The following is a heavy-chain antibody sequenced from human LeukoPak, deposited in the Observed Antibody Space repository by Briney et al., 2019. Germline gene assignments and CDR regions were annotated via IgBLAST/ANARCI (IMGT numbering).Heavy chain of an antibody. Sequence: GGSLRLSCAASGFTFNDYGMSWVRQAPGKGLEWVSGINWNGGSTGYADSVKGRFTISRDNAKNSLYLQMNSLRAEDTALYYCARSASTYYYDSSGYYLDYWGQGTLVTVSS. CDR2: INWNGGST. D-gene: IGHD3-22*01. J-gene: IGHJ4*02. CDR3: ARSASTYYYDSSGYYLDY. V-gene: IGHV3-20*04. CDR1: GFTFNDYG.